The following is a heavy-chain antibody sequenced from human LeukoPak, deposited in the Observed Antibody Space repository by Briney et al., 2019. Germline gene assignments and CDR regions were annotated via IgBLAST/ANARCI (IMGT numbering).Heavy chain of an antibody. Sequence: NPSETLSLTCAVSGGSISSRDWWSWVRQSPGKGLEWIGEIYHSGSTNYNPPLKSRVIISVDKSKNQISLKLSSVTAADTAVYYCARAPPYGSGWSKGVLDYWGQGTLVTVSS. CDR2: IYHSGST. CDR1: GGSISSRDW. CDR3: ARAPPYGSGWSKGVLDY. V-gene: IGHV4-4*02. J-gene: IGHJ4*02. D-gene: IGHD6-19*01.